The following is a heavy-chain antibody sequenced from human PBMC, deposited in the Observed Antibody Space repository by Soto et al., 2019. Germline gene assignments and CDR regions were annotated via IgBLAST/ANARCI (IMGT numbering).Heavy chain of an antibody. CDR2: IYYSGST. D-gene: IGHD2-2*01. V-gene: IGHV4-39*01. CDR3: ARPKDQGGYYGMDV. Sequence: SETLSLTCTVSGGSISSSSYYWGWIRQPPGKGLEWIGSIYYSGSTYYNPSLKSRVTISVDTSKNQFSLKLSSVTAADTAVYYCARPKDQGGYYGMDVWGQGTTVTVSS. CDR1: GGSISSSSYY. J-gene: IGHJ6*02.